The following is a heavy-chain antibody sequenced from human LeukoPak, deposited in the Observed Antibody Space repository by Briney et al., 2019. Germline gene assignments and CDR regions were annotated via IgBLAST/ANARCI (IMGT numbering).Heavy chain of an antibody. V-gene: IGHV3-64*01. D-gene: IGHD5-18*01. Sequence: GGSLRLSCAASGFTFSDYYMSWIRQAPGKGLEYVSAISSNGGSTYYANSVKGRFTISRDNSKNTLYLQMGSLRAEDMAVYYCARGGYSYGNPFDYWGQGTLVTVSS. CDR3: ARGGYSYGNPFDY. J-gene: IGHJ4*02. CDR2: ISSNGGST. CDR1: GFTFSDYY.